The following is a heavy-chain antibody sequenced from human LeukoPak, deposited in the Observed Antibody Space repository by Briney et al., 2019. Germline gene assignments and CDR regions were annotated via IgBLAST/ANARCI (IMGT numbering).Heavy chain of an antibody. CDR2: IYHSGST. Sequence: SQTLSLTCAVSGGSISSGGYSWSWIRQPPGKGLEWIGYIYHSGSTYYNPSLKSRVTISVDTSKNQFSLKLSSVTAADTAVYYCAREGGHSDSSGYFRGGDFDYWGQGTLVTVSS. J-gene: IGHJ4*02. V-gene: IGHV4-30-2*05. D-gene: IGHD3-22*01. CDR3: AREGGHSDSSGYFRGGDFDY. CDR1: GGSISSGGYS.